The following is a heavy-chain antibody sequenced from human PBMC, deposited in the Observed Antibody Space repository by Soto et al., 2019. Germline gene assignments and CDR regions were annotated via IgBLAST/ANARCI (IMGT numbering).Heavy chain of an antibody. D-gene: IGHD2-15*01. V-gene: IGHV1-69*12. CDR1: GGTFSRYA. J-gene: IGHJ4*02. CDR3: ATESRYCSGGSCYFLPGIDY. Sequence: QVQLVQSGAEVKKPGSSVKVSCKASGGTFSRYAISWVRQAPGQGLEWMGGIIPIFGTANYAQKFQGRVTITADESTSTAYMELSSLRSEDTAVYYCATESRYCSGGSCYFLPGIDYWGQGTLVTVSS. CDR2: IIPIFGTA.